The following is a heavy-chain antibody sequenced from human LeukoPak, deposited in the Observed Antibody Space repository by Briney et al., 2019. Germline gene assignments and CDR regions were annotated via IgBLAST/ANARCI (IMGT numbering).Heavy chain of an antibody. CDR1: GVSISSSYSY. CDR2: IYDSGST. J-gene: IGHJ6*03. CDR3: ARGWIQLEYYHYYYMDV. Sequence: PSETLSLTCTVSGVSISSSYSYWGWIRQPPGKGLEWIGYIYDSGSTNYKPSLKSRVTISVDTSKNEFSLKLTSVTAADTAVYYCARGWIQLEYYHYYYMDVWGKGTTVTVSS. V-gene: IGHV4-61*05. D-gene: IGHD5-24*01.